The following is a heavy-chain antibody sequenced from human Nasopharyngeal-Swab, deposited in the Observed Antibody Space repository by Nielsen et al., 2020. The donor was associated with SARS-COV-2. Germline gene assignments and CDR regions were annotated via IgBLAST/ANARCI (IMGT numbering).Heavy chain of an antibody. Sequence: GESLKISCAASGFTFSSYSMSWLRQAPGKGLEWVSTITGNGDNTYYADSVKGRFTISRDNSENTVYLQMNSLRAEDTAVYYCATHNDYRFENWCQGTLVSVSS. J-gene: IGHJ4*02. CDR2: ITGNGDNT. CDR1: GFTFSSYS. CDR3: ATHNDYRFEN. D-gene: IGHD4-11*01. V-gene: IGHV3-23*01.